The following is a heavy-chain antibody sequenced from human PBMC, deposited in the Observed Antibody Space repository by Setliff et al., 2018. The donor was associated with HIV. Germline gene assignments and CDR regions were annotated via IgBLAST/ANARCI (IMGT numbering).Heavy chain of an antibody. CDR3: ARARYIVIRGGAGMDV. V-gene: IGHV4-61*02. Sequence: SETLSLTCTVSGGSINSGGYYWVWIRQPALKGLEWIGRIYTSGLTNYNPSLKSRVTISVDTSNNQVSLKLSSVTASDTAVYYCARARYIVIRGGAGMDVWGPGTTVTVSS. CDR2: IYTSGLT. D-gene: IGHD3-10*01. CDR1: GGSINSGGYY. J-gene: IGHJ6*02.